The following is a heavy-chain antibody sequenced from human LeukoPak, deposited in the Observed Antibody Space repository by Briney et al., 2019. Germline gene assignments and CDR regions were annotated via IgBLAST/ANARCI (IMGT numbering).Heavy chain of an antibody. CDR3: ARDGPMVRDDY. D-gene: IGHD3-10*01. Sequence: ASVKVSCKASGYTSTSYAMHWVRQAPGQRLEWMGWINAGNGNTRYSQKFQGRVTITRDTSASTAYMELSSLRSEDTAVYYCARDGPMVRDDYWGQGTLVTVSS. V-gene: IGHV1-3*01. CDR2: INAGNGNT. CDR1: GYTSTSYA. J-gene: IGHJ4*02.